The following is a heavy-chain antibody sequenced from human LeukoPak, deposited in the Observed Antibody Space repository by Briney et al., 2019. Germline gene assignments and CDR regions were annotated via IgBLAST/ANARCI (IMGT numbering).Heavy chain of an antibody. CDR3: ARSKAVTYGFDY. Sequence: ASVKVSCKASGDSFKNYAVSWVRQAPGQGFEWMGGILTVFGTTNYEQKFQDRLTITPDETTTTAYMELNSLTSEDTAVYYCARSKAVTYGFDYWGQGTLVIVSS. V-gene: IGHV1-69*13. CDR1: GDSFKNYA. D-gene: IGHD4-17*01. J-gene: IGHJ4*02. CDR2: ILTVFGTT.